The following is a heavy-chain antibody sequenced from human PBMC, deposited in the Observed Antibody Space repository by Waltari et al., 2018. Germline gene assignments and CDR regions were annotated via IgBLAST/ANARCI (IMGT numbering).Heavy chain of an antibody. CDR3: AKEKRQLVRSHDAFDI. CDR1: GFTFSSYA. V-gene: IGHV3-23*01. D-gene: IGHD6-6*01. Sequence: EVQLLESGGGLVQPGGSLRLSCAASGFTFSSYAMSWVRQAPGKGLEWVSAISGSGGSTYYAASVKGRFTISRDNSKNTLYLQMNSLRAEDTAVYYCAKEKRQLVRSHDAFDIWGQGTMVTVSS. CDR2: ISGSGGST. J-gene: IGHJ3*02.